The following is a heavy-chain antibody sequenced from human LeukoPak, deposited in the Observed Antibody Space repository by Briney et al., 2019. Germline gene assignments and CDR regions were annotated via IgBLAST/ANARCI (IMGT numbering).Heavy chain of an antibody. Sequence: GGSLRLSCAASGFTFNSYNMNWVRQAPGKGLEWVAVISYDGSNKYYADSVKGRFTISRDNSKNTLYLQMNSLRAEDTAVYYCARALASSSWYGLNYWGQGTLVTVSS. D-gene: IGHD6-13*01. CDR2: ISYDGSNK. J-gene: IGHJ4*02. CDR1: GFTFNSYN. CDR3: ARALASSSWYGLNY. V-gene: IGHV3-30*04.